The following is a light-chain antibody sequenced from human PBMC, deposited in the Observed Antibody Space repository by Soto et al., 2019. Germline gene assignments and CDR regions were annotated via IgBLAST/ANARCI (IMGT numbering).Light chain of an antibody. Sequence: EIVVTQSPATISVSPGERATLSCRASQSVSSNLAWYQQKPGQAPRLLIYGASTRATGIPARFSGSGSGTEFTLTISSLQPDDFATYYCQHYSSDRTTFGQGTKVDIK. V-gene: IGKV3-15*01. J-gene: IGKJ1*01. CDR2: GAS. CDR1: QSVSSN. CDR3: QHYSSDRTT.